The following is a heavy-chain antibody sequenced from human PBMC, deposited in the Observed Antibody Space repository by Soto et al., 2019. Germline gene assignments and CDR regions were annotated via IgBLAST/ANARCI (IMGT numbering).Heavy chain of an antibody. CDR1: GFTFSNAW. V-gene: IGHV3-15*01. Sequence: GGSLILSCAASGFTFSNAWMSWVRQAPGKGLEWVGRIKSKTDGGTTDYAAPVKGRFTISRDDSKNTLYLQMNSLKTEDTAVYYCTTVVGGSGYRRDIDIWGQGTMVTVSS. CDR2: IKSKTDGGTT. CDR3: TTVVGGSGYRRDIDI. D-gene: IGHD5-12*01. J-gene: IGHJ3*02.